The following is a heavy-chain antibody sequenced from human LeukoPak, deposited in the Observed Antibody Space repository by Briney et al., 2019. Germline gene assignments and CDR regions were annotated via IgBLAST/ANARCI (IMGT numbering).Heavy chain of an antibody. Sequence: PGGSLRLSCAASGFTFTDYFMNWIRQAPGKGLEWVSSISISGSTIYYADSVKGRFTISRDNAKNSLYLQMNSLRAEDTAVYYCARESEQQLVWFDPWGQGTLVTVSS. CDR1: GFTFTDYF. D-gene: IGHD6-13*01. V-gene: IGHV3-11*04. CDR3: ARESEQQLVWFDP. CDR2: ISISGSTI. J-gene: IGHJ5*02.